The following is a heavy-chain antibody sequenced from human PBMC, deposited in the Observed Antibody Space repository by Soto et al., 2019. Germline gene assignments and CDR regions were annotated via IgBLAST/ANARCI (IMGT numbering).Heavy chain of an antibody. CDR3: ARFRYNRGWYHWYFDF. D-gene: IGHD6-19*01. V-gene: IGHV1-3*01. CDR1: GYTFIHYG. CDR2: INCGRGET. Sequence: QVQLVQSGAEVKKPGASVKVSCKTSGYTFIHYGIHWVRQAPGQRLEWMGWINCGRGETKYSQQLQGRVTINSDTSASRGYMELSSLRSEDTALYYFARFRYNRGWYHWYFDFGGRGTLITFSS. J-gene: IGHJ2*01.